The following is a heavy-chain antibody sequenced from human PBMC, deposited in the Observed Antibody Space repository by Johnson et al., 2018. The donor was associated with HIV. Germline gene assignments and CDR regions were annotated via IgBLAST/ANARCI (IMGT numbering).Heavy chain of an antibody. V-gene: IGHV3-30*04. CDR1: GFTFSSYA. J-gene: IGHJ3*02. D-gene: IGHD6-13*01. CDR3: ALSGGAAAYDAFDI. CDR2: ISYDGSNK. Sequence: QVQLVESGGGVVQPGRSLRLSCAASGFTFSSYAMHWVRQAPGKGLEWVAVISYDGSNKYYADSVKGRFTISRDNAKNTLYLQMNRLRAEDTAVYYCALSGGAAAYDAFDIWGQGTMVTVSS.